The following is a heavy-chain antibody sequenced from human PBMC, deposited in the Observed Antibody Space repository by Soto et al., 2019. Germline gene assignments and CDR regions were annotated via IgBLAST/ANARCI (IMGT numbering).Heavy chain of an antibody. CDR2: LYTDGNA. D-gene: IGHD4-17*01. J-gene: IGHJ3*02. CDR1: GFIVSNNH. Sequence: GGSLRLSCAPSGFIVSNNHMSWVRQAPGEGPEWVSNLYTDGNAFYADSVKGRFTISSDNSRNALYLQMNSLRAEDTAVYYCARDYDYGDAGALDIWGQGTMVTVSS. V-gene: IGHV3-53*01. CDR3: ARDYDYGDAGALDI.